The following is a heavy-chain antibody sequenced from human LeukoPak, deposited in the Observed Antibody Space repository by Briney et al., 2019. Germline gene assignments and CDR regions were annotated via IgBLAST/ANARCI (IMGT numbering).Heavy chain of an antibody. D-gene: IGHD4-17*01. Sequence: GAGELSLSRYAMHRVSQAPGKGLEWVAVISYDGSNKYYADSVKGRFTISRDNSKNTLYLQMNSLRAEDTAVYYCARDRAMTTVTTGLGWGIDYWGQGTLVTVSS. J-gene: IGHJ4*02. CDR3: ARDRAMTTVTTGLGWGIDY. CDR2: ISYDGSNK. V-gene: IGHV3-30*04. CDR1: ELSLSRYA.